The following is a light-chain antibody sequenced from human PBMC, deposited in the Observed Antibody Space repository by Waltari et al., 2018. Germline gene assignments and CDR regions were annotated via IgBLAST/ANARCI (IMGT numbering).Light chain of an antibody. Sequence: DLVMTQSPLSLPVTPGEPASIPFRPRQSLLHSNGYNYLDWYLQKPGQSPQLLIYLGSNRASGVPDRFSGSGSGTDFTLKISRVEAEDVGVYYCMQALQTPWAFGQGTKVEIK. J-gene: IGKJ1*01. CDR3: MQALQTPWA. CDR1: QSLLHSNGYNY. V-gene: IGKV2-28*01. CDR2: LGS.